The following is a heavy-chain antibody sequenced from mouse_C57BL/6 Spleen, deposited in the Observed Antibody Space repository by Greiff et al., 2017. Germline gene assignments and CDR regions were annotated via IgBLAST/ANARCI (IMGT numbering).Heavy chain of an antibody. CDR2: ILPGSGST. D-gene: IGHD2-3*01. Sequence: QVQLQQSGAELMKPGASVKLSCKATGYTFTGYWIEWVKQRPGHGLEWIGEILPGSGSTNYNEKFKGKATFTADTSSNTAYMQLSSLTTEDSAIYYCARGVESYDGYPYAMDYWGQGTSVTVSS. CDR3: ARGVESYDGYPYAMDY. J-gene: IGHJ4*01. CDR1: GYTFTGYW. V-gene: IGHV1-9*01.